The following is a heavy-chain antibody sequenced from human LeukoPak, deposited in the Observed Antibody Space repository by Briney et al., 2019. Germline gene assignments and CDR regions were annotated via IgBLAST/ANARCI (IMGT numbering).Heavy chain of an antibody. J-gene: IGHJ1*01. Sequence: GGSLRLSCAASGFTFRNYWMYWVRHAPGKGLVWIANINEHGIPIYKDSVRGLVTISRDNPRDTRYLQMNSLRAHDTAVYYSARVRGGNWGRGTLVTVSS. CDR3: ARVRGGN. V-gene: IGHV3-74*01. CDR2: INEHGIP. D-gene: IGHD3-16*01. CDR1: GFTFRNYW.